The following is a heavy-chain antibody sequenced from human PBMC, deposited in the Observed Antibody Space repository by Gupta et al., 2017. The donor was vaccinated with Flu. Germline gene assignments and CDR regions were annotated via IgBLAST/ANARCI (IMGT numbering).Heavy chain of an antibody. CDR2: ISYDGSNK. CDR3: AKVDYGDRAAFDY. V-gene: IGHV3-30*18. J-gene: IGHJ4*02. D-gene: IGHD4-17*01. CDR1: GFTLSSYG. Sequence: QVQLVESGGGVVQPGRSLRLSCAASGFTLSSYGMHWVRQAPGKGLEWVAVISYDGSNKYYADSVKGRFTISRDNSKNTLCLQMNSLRAEDTAVYYCAKVDYGDRAAFDYWGQGTLVTVSS.